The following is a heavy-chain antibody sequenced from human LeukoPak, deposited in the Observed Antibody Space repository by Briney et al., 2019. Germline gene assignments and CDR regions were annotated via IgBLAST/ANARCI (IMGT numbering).Heavy chain of an antibody. V-gene: IGHV4-4*07. Sequence: SETLSLTCTVSGGSISSYYWSWIRQPPGKGLDWIGRIYTSGSTNYNPSLKSRVTMSVDTTKNQFSLKLSSVTAADTAVYYCARVSRGLTTGDNWFDPWGKGTLFTVSS. CDR2: IYTSGST. D-gene: IGHD1-1*01. CDR3: ARVSRGLTTGDNWFDP. CDR1: GGSISSYY. J-gene: IGHJ5*02.